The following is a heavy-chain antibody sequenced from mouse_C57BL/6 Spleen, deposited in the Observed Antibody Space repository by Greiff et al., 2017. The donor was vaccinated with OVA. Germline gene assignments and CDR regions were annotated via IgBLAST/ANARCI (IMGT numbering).Heavy chain of an antibody. CDR1: GFTFSDYG. Sequence: EVKLVESGGGLVQPGGSLKLSCAASGFTFSDYGMHWVRQAPEKGLEWVAYISSGSSTIYYADTVKGRFTISRDNAKNTLFLQMTSLRSEDTAMYYCANYGSSYENYAMDYWGQGTSVTVSS. CDR2: ISSGSSTI. V-gene: IGHV5-17*01. CDR3: ANYGSSYENYAMDY. J-gene: IGHJ4*01. D-gene: IGHD1-1*01.